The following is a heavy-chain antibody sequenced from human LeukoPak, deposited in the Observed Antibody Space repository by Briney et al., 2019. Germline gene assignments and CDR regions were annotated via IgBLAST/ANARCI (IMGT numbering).Heavy chain of an antibody. V-gene: IGHV4-30-4*01. CDR2: IYYSGST. D-gene: IGHD1-26*01. Sequence: SQTLSLTCTVSGDSISSGDYYWSWIRQPPGKGLEWIGYIYYSGSTYYNPSLKSRVTTSVDTSKNQFSLKLSSVTAADTAVYYCARVRWELRSAAVLYYFDYWGQGTLVTVSS. CDR1: GDSISSGDYY. CDR3: ARVRWELRSAAVLYYFDY. J-gene: IGHJ4*02.